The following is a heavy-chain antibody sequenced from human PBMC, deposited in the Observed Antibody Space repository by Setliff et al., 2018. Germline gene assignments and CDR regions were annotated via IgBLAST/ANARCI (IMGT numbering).Heavy chain of an antibody. CDR3: ARESYDSSGYIYYFDY. Sequence: GESLKISCKGSGYSFTSYWIGWVRQMPGKGLEWMGIIYPGDSDTRYSPSIQGQVTISADKSISTAYLQWSSLKASDTAMYYCARESYDSSGYIYYFDYWGQGTLVTVSS. CDR1: GYSFTSYW. CDR2: IYPGDSDT. J-gene: IGHJ4*02. V-gene: IGHV5-51*01. D-gene: IGHD3-22*01.